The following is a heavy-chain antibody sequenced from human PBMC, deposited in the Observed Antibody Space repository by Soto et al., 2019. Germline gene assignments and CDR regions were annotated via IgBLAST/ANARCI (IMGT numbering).Heavy chain of an antibody. D-gene: IGHD3-16*01. CDR2: TCSGGTT. CDR1: GLIVSSNC. V-gene: IGHV3-53*01. J-gene: IGHJ4*02. CDR3: AGRLATAASLDY. Sequence: EVLLVESGGGLIQPGGSLRLSCAASGLIVSSNCLTWVRQAPGKGLECVSITCSGGTTYYADSVRGRFTISSDNPKNTPYFQMNSLKAEDTAVYYCAGRLATAASLDYWGQGTLVTVSS.